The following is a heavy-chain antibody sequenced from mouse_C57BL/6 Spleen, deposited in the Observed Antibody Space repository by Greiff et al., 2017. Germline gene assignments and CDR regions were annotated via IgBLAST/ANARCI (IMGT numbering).Heavy chain of an antibody. D-gene: IGHD1-1*01. V-gene: IGHV7-3*01. CDR1: GFTFTDYY. Sequence: EVQGVESGGGLVQPGGSLSLSCAASGFTFTDYYMSWVRQPPGKALEWLGFIRNKANGYTTEYSASVKGRFTISRDNSQSILYLQMNALRAEDSATYYCARYRTTVVADYWYFDVWGTGTTVTVSS. CDR2: IRNKANGYTT. CDR3: ARYRTTVVADYWYFDV. J-gene: IGHJ1*03.